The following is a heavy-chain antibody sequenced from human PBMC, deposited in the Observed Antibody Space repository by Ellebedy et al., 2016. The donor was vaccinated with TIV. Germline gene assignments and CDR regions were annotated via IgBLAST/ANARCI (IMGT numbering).Heavy chain of an antibody. CDR3: ASACFGVACHFEH. V-gene: IGHV3-11*06. J-gene: IGHJ4*02. CDR2: ISPDSINT. CDR1: GFTFSNHF. D-gene: IGHD3-3*01. Sequence: GESLKISCAASGFTFSNHFMSWVRQAPGTGLEWVSYISPDSINTNYGDSVKGRFTVSRDNAKTSLYLQLNSLRAEDTAVYYCASACFGVACHFEHWGQGTLVTVSS.